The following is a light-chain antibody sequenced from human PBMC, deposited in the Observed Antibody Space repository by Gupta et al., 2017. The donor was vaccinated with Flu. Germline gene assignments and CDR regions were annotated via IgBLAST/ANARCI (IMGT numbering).Light chain of an antibody. CDR3: QQDGSSPQT. V-gene: IGKV3-20*01. J-gene: IGKJ1*01. Sequence: EIVLTQSPGTLSLSPGERATLSCRASQSVSSNFLAWYQQKPGQAPRLLIYGASSRPTAVPGRFSGSGSGTDFTLTISRLEPEDFAVYYCQQDGSSPQTFGQGTKVEIK. CDR2: GAS. CDR1: QSVSSNF.